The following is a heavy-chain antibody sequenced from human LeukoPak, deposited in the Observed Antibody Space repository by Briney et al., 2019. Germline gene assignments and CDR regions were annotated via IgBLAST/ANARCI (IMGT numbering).Heavy chain of an antibody. CDR1: GYFISSGYY. D-gene: IGHD5-18*01. CDR2: IHRSGST. Sequence: SETLSLTCTVSGYFISSGYYWGWIRQPPGKGLQWIGSIHRSGSTYYNPSLKSRVTISVDTSKNQFSLKLSSVTAADTAVYYCARANSYGYVDYWGQGTLVTVSS. V-gene: IGHV4-38-2*02. J-gene: IGHJ4*02. CDR3: ARANSYGYVDY.